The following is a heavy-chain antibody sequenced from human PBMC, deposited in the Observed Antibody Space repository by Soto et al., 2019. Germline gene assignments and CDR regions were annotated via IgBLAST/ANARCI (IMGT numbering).Heavy chain of an antibody. D-gene: IGHD3-22*01. CDR3: ARDRPRYYYDSSGYYSDAFDI. CDR2: TYYRSKWYN. J-gene: IGHJ3*02. V-gene: IGHV6-1*01. Sequence: SQTLSLTCASSGDSFSSNSAAWNWIRQSPSRGLEWLGRTYYRSKWYNDYAVSVKSRITINPDTSKNQFSLQLNSVTPEDTAVYYCARDRPRYYYDSSGYYSDAFDIWGQGTMVTVS. CDR1: GDSFSSNSAA.